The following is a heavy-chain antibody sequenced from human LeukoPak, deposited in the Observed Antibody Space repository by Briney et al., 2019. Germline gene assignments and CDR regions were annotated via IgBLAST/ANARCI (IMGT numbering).Heavy chain of an antibody. CDR3: ARDGIEAGLDPYYYYGMDV. J-gene: IGHJ6*02. V-gene: IGHV3-30-3*01. Sequence: GGSLRLSCAASGFTFSSYAMHWVRQAPGKGLEWVAVISYDGSNKYYADSVKGRFTISRDNSKNTLYLQMNSLRAEDTAVYYCARDGIEAGLDPYYYYGMDVWAKGPRSPSP. CDR2: ISYDGSNK. CDR1: GFTFSSYA. D-gene: IGHD1-26*01.